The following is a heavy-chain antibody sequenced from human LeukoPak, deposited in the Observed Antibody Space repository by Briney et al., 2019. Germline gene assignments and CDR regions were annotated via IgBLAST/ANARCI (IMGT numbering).Heavy chain of an antibody. Sequence: GGTLTLSCAASGFTFSSYGMHWVRQAPAKGLERVAVIWYDGSNKYYEDPVMGRFTISRVDSKNTLYLQMKSPRAEDTAVYYCARGGTYYYDSSGYIWGQGTLVTVSS. V-gene: IGHV3-33*01. CDR3: ARGGTYYYDSSGYI. CDR1: GFTFSSYG. D-gene: IGHD3-22*01. CDR2: IWYDGSNK. J-gene: IGHJ4*02.